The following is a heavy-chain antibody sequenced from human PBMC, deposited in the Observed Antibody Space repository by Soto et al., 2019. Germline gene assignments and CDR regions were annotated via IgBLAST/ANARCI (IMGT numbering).Heavy chain of an antibody. V-gene: IGHV4-34*01. D-gene: IGHD2-15*01. CDR1: GGSFSGYY. Sequence: SETLSLTCAVYGGSFSGYYWSWIRQPPGKGLEWIGEINHSGSTNYNPSLKSRVTISVDTSKNQFSLKLSSVTAADTAVYYCARPRGYCSGGSCSPYNNWFDSSGQGTLVTVSS. CDR3: ARPRGYCSGGSCSPYNNWFDS. J-gene: IGHJ5*01. CDR2: INHSGST.